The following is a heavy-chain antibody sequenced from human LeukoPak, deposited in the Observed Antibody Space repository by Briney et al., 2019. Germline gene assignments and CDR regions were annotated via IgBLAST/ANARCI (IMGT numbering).Heavy chain of an antibody. J-gene: IGHJ4*02. CDR1: GDSLSTYTAA. Sequence: SQTLSLTSAISGDSLSTYTAAWNWIRQSPTRGLEWLGRTYYRSKWYNEYAVSVIGRVTINPDISNNQFSLQLSSVAPEDTAVYYCARGVGATHLVYYFDCWGQGTLVTVSS. D-gene: IGHD1-26*01. CDR2: TYYRSKWYN. V-gene: IGHV6-1*01. CDR3: ARGVGATHLVYYFDC.